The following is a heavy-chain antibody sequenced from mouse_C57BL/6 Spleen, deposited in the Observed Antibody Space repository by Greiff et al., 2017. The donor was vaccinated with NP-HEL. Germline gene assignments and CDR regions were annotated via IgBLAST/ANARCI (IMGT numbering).Heavy chain of an antibody. CDR2: IWSGGSP. CDR3: ARKSGPYAMDY. D-gene: IGHD3-1*01. V-gene: IGHV2-2*01. CDR1: GFSLTSYG. Sequence: QVQLQQSGPGLVQPSQSLSITCTVSGFSLTSYGVHWVRQSPGKGLEWLGVIWSGGSPDYNAAFISRLSISKDNSKSQVFFKMNSLQADDTAIYYCARKSGPYAMDYWGQGTSVTVSS. J-gene: IGHJ4*01.